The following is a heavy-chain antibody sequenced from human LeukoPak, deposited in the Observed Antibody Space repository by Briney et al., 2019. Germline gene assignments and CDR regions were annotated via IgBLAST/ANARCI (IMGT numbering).Heavy chain of an antibody. D-gene: IGHD3-22*01. Sequence: PGGSLRLSCAASGFTFSSYAMSWVRQAPGKGLEWVSAISGSGGSTYYADSVKGRFTISRDNAKNSLYLQMNSLRAEDMALYYCATLGRYDSSGVDAFDIWGQGTMVTVSS. CDR3: ATLGRYDSSGVDAFDI. J-gene: IGHJ3*02. V-gene: IGHV3-23*01. CDR2: ISGSGGST. CDR1: GFTFSSYA.